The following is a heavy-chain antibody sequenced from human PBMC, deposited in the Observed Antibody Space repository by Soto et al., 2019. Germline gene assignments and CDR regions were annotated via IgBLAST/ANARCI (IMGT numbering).Heavy chain of an antibody. V-gene: IGHV4-59*01. D-gene: IGHD5-12*01. CDR2: IYYSGST. CDR3: ARGYSGYDGLDY. CDR1: GGSISSYY. J-gene: IGHJ4*02. Sequence: WETLSLTCTVSGGSISSYYWSWIRQPPGKGLEWIGYIYYSGSTNYNPSLKSRVTISVDTSKNQFSLKLSSVTAADTAVYYCARGYSGYDGLDYWGQGTLVTVSS.